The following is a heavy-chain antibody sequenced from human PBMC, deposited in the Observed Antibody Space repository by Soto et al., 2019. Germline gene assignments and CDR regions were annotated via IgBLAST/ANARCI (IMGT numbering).Heavy chain of an antibody. CDR2: ISAHNGNT. V-gene: IGHV1-18*01. CDR1: GYGFTTYG. J-gene: IGHJ4*02. D-gene: IGHD1-1*01. Sequence: QVHLVQSGAEVKKPGASVKVSCKGSGYGFTTYGITWVRQAPGQGLEWMAWISAHNGNTNYAQKLQGRVTVTRDTSTSRADMELRSLRSDDTAVYYCARGRYGDYWGQGALVTGSS. CDR3: ARGRYGDY.